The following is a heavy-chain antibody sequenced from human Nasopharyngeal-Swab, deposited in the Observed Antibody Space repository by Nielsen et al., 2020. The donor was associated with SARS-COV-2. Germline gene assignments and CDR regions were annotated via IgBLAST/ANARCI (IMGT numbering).Heavy chain of an antibody. D-gene: IGHD3-10*01. CDR3: ARVCPWFGEFFLFDY. V-gene: IGHV4-30-4*01. CDR1: GGSISSGDYY. CDR2: IYYSGST. Sequence: SETLSLTCTVSGGSISSGDYYWSWIRQPPGKGLEWIGYIYYSGSTSYNPSLKSRVTISVDTSKNQFSLNLSSVTAADTAVYYCARVCPWFGEFFLFDYWGQGTLVTVSS. J-gene: IGHJ4*02.